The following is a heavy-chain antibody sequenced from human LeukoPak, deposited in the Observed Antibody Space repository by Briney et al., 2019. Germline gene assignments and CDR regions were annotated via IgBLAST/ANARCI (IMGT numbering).Heavy chain of an antibody. CDR3: ARVRYFDWLLYYYGMDV. CDR2: INPNSGGT. Sequence: GASVTVSCKASGYTFTGYYMHWVRQAPGQGLEWMGWINPNSGGTNYAQKFQGRVTMTRDTSISTAYMELSRLRSDDTAVYYCARVRYFDWLLYYYGMDVWGQGTTVTVSS. V-gene: IGHV1-2*02. CDR1: GYTFTGYY. J-gene: IGHJ6*02. D-gene: IGHD3-9*01.